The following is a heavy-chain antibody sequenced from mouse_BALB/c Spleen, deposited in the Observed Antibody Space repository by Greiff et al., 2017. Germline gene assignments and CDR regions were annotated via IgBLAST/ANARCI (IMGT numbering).Heavy chain of an antibody. CDR3: ARGGNMGSLFAY. CDR2: ISSGGST. Sequence: EVQGVESGGGLVQPGGSLKLSCAASGFTFSSYAMSWVRQTPEKRLEWVASISSGGSTYYPDSVKGRFTISRDNARNILYLQMSSLRSEDTAMYYCARGGNMGSLFAYWGQGTLVTVSA. J-gene: IGHJ3*01. V-gene: IGHV5-6-5*01. D-gene: IGHD1-1*02. CDR1: GFTFSSYA.